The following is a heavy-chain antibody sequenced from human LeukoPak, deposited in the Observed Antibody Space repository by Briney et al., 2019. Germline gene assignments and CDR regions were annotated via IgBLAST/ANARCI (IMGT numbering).Heavy chain of an antibody. J-gene: IGHJ4*02. CDR1: GGSFSGYY. CDR2: INHSGST. CDR3: ARDNNYYGSGSYHDY. D-gene: IGHD3-10*01. V-gene: IGHV4-34*01. Sequence: SETLSLTCAVYGGSFSGYYGSWIRQPPGKGLEWIGEINHSGSTNYNPSLKSRVTISVDTSKNQFSLKLSSVTAADTAVYYCARDNNYYGSGSYHDYWGQGTLVTVSS.